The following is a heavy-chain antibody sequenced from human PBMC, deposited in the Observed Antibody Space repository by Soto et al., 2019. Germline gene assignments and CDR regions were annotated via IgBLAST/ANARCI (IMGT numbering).Heavy chain of an antibody. V-gene: IGHV3-9*01. D-gene: IGHD1-26*01. CDR1: GFTFDHYA. J-gene: IGHJ4*02. CDR2: ISGNSVGG. CDR3: AKGGANSYAGGGWDY. Sequence: EGQLVESGGGLAQPGRSLRLSCAASGFTFDHYAMHWVRQAPGKGLEWVSGISGNSVGGVYADPVKDRFTISRDNAKNSLYLQMNSLRAEDTAVYYCAKGGANSYAGGGWDYWGQGTPVTVSS.